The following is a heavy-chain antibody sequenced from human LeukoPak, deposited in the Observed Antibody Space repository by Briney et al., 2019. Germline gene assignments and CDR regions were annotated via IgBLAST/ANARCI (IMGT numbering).Heavy chain of an antibody. V-gene: IGHV3-9*01. Sequence: GGSLRLSCAASGFTFDDYAMHWVRQAPGKGLERVSGISWNSGSIGYADSVKGRFTISRDNAKNSLYLQMNSLRAEDTAVYYCALYSSSSSWGQGTLVTVSS. CDR2: ISWNSGSI. CDR3: ALYSSSSS. D-gene: IGHD6-6*01. J-gene: IGHJ4*02. CDR1: GFTFDDYA.